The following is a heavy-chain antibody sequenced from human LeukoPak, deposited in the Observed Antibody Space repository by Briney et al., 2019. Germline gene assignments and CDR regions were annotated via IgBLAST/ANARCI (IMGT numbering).Heavy chain of an antibody. J-gene: IGHJ4*02. D-gene: IGHD3-9*01. CDR1: GGSISSYY. Sequence: SETLSLTCTVSGGSISSYYWRWIRQPPGKGREGRGYIYYSGSTNYNPSLKSRVTISVDTSKNQFSLKLSSVTAADTAVYYCAKDGGGVRYFDWLSPYYFDYWGQGTLVTVSS. CDR3: AKDGGGVRYFDWLSPYYFDY. V-gene: IGHV4-59*01. CDR2: IYYSGST.